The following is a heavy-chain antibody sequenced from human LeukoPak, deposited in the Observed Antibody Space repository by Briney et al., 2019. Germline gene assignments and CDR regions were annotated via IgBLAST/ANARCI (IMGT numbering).Heavy chain of an antibody. CDR3: ARVVAVAGILSFDY. Sequence: SETLSLTCTASGGSISSYYWSWIRQPPGKGLEWIGYIYYSGSTNYNPSLKSRVTISIDTSKNQFSLNLSSVTAADTAVYYCARVVAVAGILSFDYWGQGTLVTVSS. CDR2: IYYSGST. V-gene: IGHV4-59*01. D-gene: IGHD6-19*01. J-gene: IGHJ4*02. CDR1: GGSISSYY.